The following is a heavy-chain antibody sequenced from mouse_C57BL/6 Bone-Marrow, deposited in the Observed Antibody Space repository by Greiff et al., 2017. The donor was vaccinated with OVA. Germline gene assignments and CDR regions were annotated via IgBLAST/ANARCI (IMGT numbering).Heavy chain of an antibody. Sequence: VQLKQSGAELARPGASVKLSCKASGYTFTSYGISWVKQRTGQGLEWIGEIYPRSGNTYYNDKFKGKATLTADKSSSTAYMELRSLTSEDSAVYFCATLLLLWAMDYWGQGTSVTVSS. D-gene: IGHD1-1*01. CDR3: ATLLLLWAMDY. CDR2: IYPRSGNT. V-gene: IGHV1-81*01. J-gene: IGHJ4*01. CDR1: GYTFTSYG.